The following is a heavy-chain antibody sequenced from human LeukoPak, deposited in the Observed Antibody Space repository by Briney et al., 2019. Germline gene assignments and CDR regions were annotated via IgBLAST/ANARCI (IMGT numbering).Heavy chain of an antibody. CDR1: GFSFSSYA. Sequence: GRSLRLSCAASGFSFSSYAMHWVRQAPGKGLEWVAVISYDGSNKYYADSVKGRFTISRDNSKNTLYLQMNSPRAEDTAVYYWARGGGSYDILTGDYKPHDYWGQGTLVTVSS. CDR3: ARGGGSYDILTGDYKPHDY. CDR2: ISYDGSNK. D-gene: IGHD3-9*01. V-gene: IGHV3-30-3*01. J-gene: IGHJ4*02.